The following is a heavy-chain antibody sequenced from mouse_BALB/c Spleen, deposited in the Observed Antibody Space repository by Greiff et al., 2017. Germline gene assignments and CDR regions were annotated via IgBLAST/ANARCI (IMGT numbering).Heavy chain of an antibody. V-gene: IGHV3-5*02. D-gene: IGHD2-3*01. CDR2: IYYSGTI. J-gene: IGHJ2*01. CDR1: GISITTGNYR. CDR3: ARDGVYDGYHYFDY. Sequence: EVKVVESGPGLVKPSQTVSLTCTVTGISITTGNYRWSWIRQFPGNKLEWIGYIYYSGTITYNPSLTSRTTITRDTSKNQFFLEMNSLTAEDTATYYCARDGVYDGYHYFDYWGQGTTLTVSS.